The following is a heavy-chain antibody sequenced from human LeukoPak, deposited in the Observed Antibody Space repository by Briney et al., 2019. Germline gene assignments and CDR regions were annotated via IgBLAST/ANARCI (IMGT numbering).Heavy chain of an antibody. V-gene: IGHV4-59*08. Sequence: SETLSLTCTVSGGSISSYYWSWVRQLPGKRLEWIGHIFYNGNTNYNPSLESRLTISVDTSKNQFSLRLSSVTAADTAVYYCARQDGYNRGLWAFDFWGQGTMVTVSS. CDR1: GGSISSYY. J-gene: IGHJ3*01. D-gene: IGHD5-24*01. CDR3: ARQDGYNRGLWAFDF. CDR2: IFYNGNT.